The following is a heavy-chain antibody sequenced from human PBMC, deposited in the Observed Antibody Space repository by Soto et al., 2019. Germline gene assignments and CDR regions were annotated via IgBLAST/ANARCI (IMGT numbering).Heavy chain of an antibody. J-gene: IGHJ4*02. D-gene: IGHD6-19*01. V-gene: IGHV3-23*01. CDR1: GFNFKKFA. CDR3: AKADGEQWLIPHLDN. Sequence: EVQLLESGGGVVQPGGSLRLSCEASGFNFKKFAMGWVRQAPGEGLEWVSGIRCCGGSTSYADSVKGRFTLARDDSKNTLSLHLNSLTFEDTARYFCAKADGEQWLIPHLDNWGQGTLVTVS. CDR2: IRCCGGST.